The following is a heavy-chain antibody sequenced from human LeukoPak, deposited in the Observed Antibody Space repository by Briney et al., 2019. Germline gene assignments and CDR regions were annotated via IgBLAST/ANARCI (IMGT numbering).Heavy chain of an antibody. D-gene: IGHD4/OR15-4a*01. CDR1: GFTFSSYA. J-gene: IGHJ4*02. CDR2: ISGSGGST. V-gene: IGHV3-23*01. Sequence: GGSLRLSCAASGFTFSSYAMSWVRQARGKGLEWVSAISGSGGSTYYADSVKGRFTISRDNSKNTLYLQMNSLRAEDTAVYYCARRAGAYSHPYDYWGQGTLVTVSS. CDR3: ARRAGAYSHPYDY.